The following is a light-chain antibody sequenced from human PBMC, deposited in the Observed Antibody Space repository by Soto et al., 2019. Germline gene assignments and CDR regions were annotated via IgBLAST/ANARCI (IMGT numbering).Light chain of an antibody. Sequence: QSALTQPASVSGSPGQSITISCTGTSSDVGAYNYVSWYQQHPGKVPKLMIYDVSDRPSGVSNRFSGSKSGNTASLTISGLQAEDEAGYYCNSFTRSNASVFGTGTKLTVL. CDR1: SSDVGAYNY. CDR2: DVS. V-gene: IGLV2-14*03. CDR3: NSFTRSNASV. J-gene: IGLJ1*01.